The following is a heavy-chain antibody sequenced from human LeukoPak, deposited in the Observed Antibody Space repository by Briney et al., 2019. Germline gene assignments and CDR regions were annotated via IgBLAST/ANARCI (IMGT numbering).Heavy chain of an antibody. CDR1: GFTFSSYA. D-gene: IGHD6-19*01. CDR3: ARASGIYGSGWYFDY. J-gene: IGHJ4*02. CDR2: ISGSGGNT. V-gene: IGHV3-23*01. Sequence: GGSLRLSCAASGFTFSSYAMSWVRQAPGKGLEWVSGISGSGGNTYYADSVKGRFTISRDNSKNTLSLQVNTLRAEDTAVYYCARASGIYGSGWYFDYWGQGTLVTVSS.